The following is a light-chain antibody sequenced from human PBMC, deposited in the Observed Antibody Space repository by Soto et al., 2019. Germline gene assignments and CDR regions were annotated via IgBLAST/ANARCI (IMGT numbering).Light chain of an antibody. V-gene: IGKV3-20*01. CDR3: QHYGNSPPFT. CDR1: QSVSSSY. Sequence: EIVLTQSPGTLSLSPGDRATLSCGASQSVSSSYLAWYQQKPGQAPRLLIYGASSRATGIPDRFSGSGSGTDFTLTISRLEPEDFAVNLCQHYGNSPPFTFGQGTKVEIK. CDR2: GAS. J-gene: IGKJ2*01.